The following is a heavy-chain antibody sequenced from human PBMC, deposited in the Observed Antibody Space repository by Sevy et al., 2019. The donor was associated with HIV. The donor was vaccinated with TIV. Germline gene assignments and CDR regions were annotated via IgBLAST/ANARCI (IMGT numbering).Heavy chain of an antibody. V-gene: IGHV3-30-3*01. Sequence: GGSLRLSCAASGFDFSSYAMHWVRQAPGKGLEWVSVIAYDESTKNYGDSVRGRFTISRDDSKNTLYLQMNSLREEDTGVYYGARQGSSWTFDPWGQGTLVTVSS. CDR2: IAYDESTK. J-gene: IGHJ5*02. CDR3: ARQGSSWTFDP. D-gene: IGHD6-13*01. CDR1: GFDFSSYA.